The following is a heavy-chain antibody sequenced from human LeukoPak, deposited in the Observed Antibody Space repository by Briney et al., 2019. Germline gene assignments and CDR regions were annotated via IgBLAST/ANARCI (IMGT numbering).Heavy chain of an antibody. CDR3: ARHGSSSWYSTHAFDI. J-gene: IGHJ3*02. Sequence: GESLKISCKGSGYSFTSYWIGWVRQMPGKGLEWMRIIYPGDSDTRYSPSFQGQVTISADKSISTAYLQWSSLKASDTAMYYCARHGSSSWYSTHAFDIWGQGTMVTVSS. D-gene: IGHD6-13*01. CDR1: GYSFTSYW. V-gene: IGHV5-51*01. CDR2: IYPGDSDT.